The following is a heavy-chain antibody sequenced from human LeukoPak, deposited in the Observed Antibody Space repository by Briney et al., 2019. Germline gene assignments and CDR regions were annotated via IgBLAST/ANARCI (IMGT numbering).Heavy chain of an antibody. Sequence: SETLSLTCTVSGGSISSYYWSWIRQPPGKGLEWIGYIYYSGSTNYNPSLKSRVTISVDTSKNQFSLKLSSVTAADTAVYYCARREMAFDYWGQGTLVTVFS. J-gene: IGHJ4*02. CDR2: IYYSGST. D-gene: IGHD5-24*01. CDR3: ARREMAFDY. V-gene: IGHV4-59*08. CDR1: GGSISSYY.